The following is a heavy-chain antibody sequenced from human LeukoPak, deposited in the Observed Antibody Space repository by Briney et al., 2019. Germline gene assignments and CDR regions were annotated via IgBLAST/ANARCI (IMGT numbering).Heavy chain of an antibody. Sequence: SETLSLTCTVSGGSISSYYWSWIRQPPGKGLEWIGYIYYSGSTNYNPSLKSRVTISVDTSKNQFSLKLSSVTAADTAVYYCARVKEVLRYFDWSSAYFDYWGQGTLVTVSS. CDR1: GGSISSYY. CDR3: ARVKEVLRYFDWSSAYFDY. J-gene: IGHJ4*02. D-gene: IGHD3-9*01. V-gene: IGHV4-59*01. CDR2: IYYSGST.